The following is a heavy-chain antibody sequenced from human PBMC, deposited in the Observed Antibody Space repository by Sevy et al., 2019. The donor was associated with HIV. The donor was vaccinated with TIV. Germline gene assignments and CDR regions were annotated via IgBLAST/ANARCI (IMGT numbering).Heavy chain of an antibody. CDR3: AKGRTIIATGPDY. J-gene: IGHJ4*02. D-gene: IGHD3-22*01. CDR2: IRGSGATT. CDR1: GLTFNNYA. V-gene: IGHV3-23*01. Sequence: GGSLRLSCAASGLTFNNYAMSWVRRAPGRGLEWVSTIRGSGATTHYADSVKGRFSISRDNSKNTVYLQMNSLRAEDTAVYYCAKGRTIIATGPDYWGQGTLVTVSS.